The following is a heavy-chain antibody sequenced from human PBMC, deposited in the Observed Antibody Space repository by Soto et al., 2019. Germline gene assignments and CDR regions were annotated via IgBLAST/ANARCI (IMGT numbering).Heavy chain of an antibody. CDR3: ARVGCSGGSCYSGWDYYYYMDV. V-gene: IGHV1-8*01. J-gene: IGHJ6*03. CDR2: MNPNSGNT. D-gene: IGHD2-15*01. CDR1: GYTFTSYD. Sequence: ASVKVSCKASGYTFTSYDINWVRQATGQVLEWMGWMNPNSGNTGYAQKFQGRVTMTRNTSISTAYMELSSLRSEDTAVYYCARVGCSGGSCYSGWDYYYYMDVWGKGTTVTVSS.